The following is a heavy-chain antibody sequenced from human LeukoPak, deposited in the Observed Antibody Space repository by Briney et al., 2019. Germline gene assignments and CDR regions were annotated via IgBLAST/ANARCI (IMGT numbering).Heavy chain of an antibody. J-gene: IGHJ4*02. V-gene: IGHV4-61*08. CDR2: IYYSGST. D-gene: IGHD3-10*01. Sequence: SQTLSLTCTVSGGSISSGGYYWSWIRQPPGKGLEWIGYIYYSGSTNYNPSLKSRVTISVDTSKNQFSLKLSSVTAADTAVYYCARCPYAGSGSYLFDYWGQGTLVTVSS. CDR1: GGSISSGGYY. CDR3: ARCPYAGSGSYLFDY.